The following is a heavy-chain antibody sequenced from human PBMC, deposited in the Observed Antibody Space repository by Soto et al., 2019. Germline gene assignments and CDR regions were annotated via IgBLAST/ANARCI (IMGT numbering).Heavy chain of an antibody. Sequence: QVQLQESGPGLVKPSGTLSLPCVVSGGSMTGSNYWSWVRQPTGQGLEWIGNVFDGGRTNFNPSLTSRVTVSLDKSKNQVDLRLTSVSAADTAIYYCAREVGGVHWYFDLWGRSTLGTVSS. CDR1: GGSMTGSNY. V-gene: IGHV4-4*02. CDR2: VFDGGRT. CDR3: AREVGGVHWYFDL. J-gene: IGHJ2*01.